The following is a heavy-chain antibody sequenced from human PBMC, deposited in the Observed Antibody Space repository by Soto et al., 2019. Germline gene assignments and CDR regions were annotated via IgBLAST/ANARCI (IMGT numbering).Heavy chain of an antibody. V-gene: IGHV1-2*02. Sequence: VASVKVSCKASGYTFTGYYVHWVRQAPGQGLEWMGWINPNSGDTYLAQRFQGRVTMNRDTSIGTAYMELRGLTSDDTAEYYCAKGGAIVAVGNRVYLYNAMDVWGQGTTVTVSS. CDR2: INPNSGDT. CDR3: AKGGAIVAVGNRVYLYNAMDV. D-gene: IGHD5-12*01. J-gene: IGHJ6*02. CDR1: GYTFTGYY.